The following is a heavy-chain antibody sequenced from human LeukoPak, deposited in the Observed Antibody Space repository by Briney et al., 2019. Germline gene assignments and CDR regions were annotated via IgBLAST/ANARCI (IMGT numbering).Heavy chain of an antibody. Sequence: SGPTLVNPTQTLXLTCTFSGFSLSTSGVGVGWLRPPPGKALEWLALFYWDGDIRYSPSLKSRLPITKDTPKNQVVLTMTNVDPVDTATYYCVHSRRHGVRGVMLYYFDYWGQGTLVTVSS. D-gene: IGHD3-10*01. CDR1: GFSLSTSGVG. CDR3: VHSRRHGVRGVMLYYFDY. V-gene: IGHV2-5*02. CDR2: FYWDGDI. J-gene: IGHJ4*02.